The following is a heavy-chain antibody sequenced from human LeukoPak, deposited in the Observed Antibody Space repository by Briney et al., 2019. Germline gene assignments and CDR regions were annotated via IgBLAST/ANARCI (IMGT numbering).Heavy chain of an antibody. J-gene: IGHJ4*02. V-gene: IGHV3-23*01. D-gene: IGHD5-12*01. CDR2: ISGSGGST. Sequence: GGSLRLSCAASGFTFSSYAMSWVRQAPGKGLEWVSAISGSGGSTYYADSVKGRFTISRDNSKNTLYLQLNSLRAEDTAVYYCAKVMDRDIVATIRLGSQYYFDYWGQGTLVTVSS. CDR3: AKVMDRDIVATIRLGSQYYFDY. CDR1: GFTFSSYA.